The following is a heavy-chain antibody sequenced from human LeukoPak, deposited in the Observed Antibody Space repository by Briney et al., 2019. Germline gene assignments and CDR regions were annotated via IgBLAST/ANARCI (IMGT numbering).Heavy chain of an antibody. CDR3: AKRQIYYGDYSNWFDP. V-gene: IGHV3-30*02. CDR2: IQYDGSNK. D-gene: IGHD4-17*01. Sequence: AGGSLRLSCAASGFTFSSYGMHWVRQAPGKGLEWVAFIQYDGSNKYYADSVKGRFTISRDNSKNTLYLQMNSLRAEDTAVYYCAKRQIYYGDYSNWFDPWGQGTLVTVSS. J-gene: IGHJ5*02. CDR1: GFTFSSYG.